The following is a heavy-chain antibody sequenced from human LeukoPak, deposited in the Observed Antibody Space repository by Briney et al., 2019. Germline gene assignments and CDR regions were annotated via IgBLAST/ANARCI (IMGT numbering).Heavy chain of an antibody. CDR2: IIPVLNIT. CDR1: GGTFSSSA. J-gene: IGHJ6*02. V-gene: IGHV1-69*04. CDR3: AKDQGLTAPPPYGLDV. D-gene: IGHD5-18*01. Sequence: ASVKVSCKTSGGTFSSSAITWVRQAPGQGLEWMGRIIPVLNITTYAQKFQGSVTITAGTSTSTVYMEISSLRSEETAVYYCAKDQGLTAPPPYGLDVWGQGTTVIVSS.